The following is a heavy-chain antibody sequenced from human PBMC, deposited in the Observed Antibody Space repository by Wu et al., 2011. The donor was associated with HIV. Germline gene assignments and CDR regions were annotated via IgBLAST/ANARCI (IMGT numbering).Heavy chain of an antibody. D-gene: IGHD1/OR15-1a*01. J-gene: IGHJ3*02. CDR1: GYTFTSNY. CDR2: INPGGVRV. V-gene: IGHV1-46*03. Sequence: QVQLVQSGAELKKPGSSVKVSCKVSGYTFTSNYIHWVRQAPGQGLEWIGVINPGGVRVSYAQKFQGRVTMTSGTSTSTVHMDLSNLRSEDTAMYYCATRIGNMEAFNIWGQGTSGHRLF. CDR3: ATRIGNMEAFNI.